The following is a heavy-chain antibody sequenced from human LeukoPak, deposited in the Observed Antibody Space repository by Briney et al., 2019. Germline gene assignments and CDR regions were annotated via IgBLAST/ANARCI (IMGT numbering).Heavy chain of an antibody. CDR3: ATDSNCGGGSCDAFDI. D-gene: IGHD2-15*01. CDR2: LDPEDGET. V-gene: IGHV1-24*01. J-gene: IGHJ3*02. Sequence: ASVKVSCKVSGYTLTELSIHWVRQAPGKGLEWMGGLDPEDGETIYAQKFQGRLTMTEDTSTDTAYMELSSLKSGDTAVYYCATDSNCGGGSCDAFDIWGQGTMVTVSS. CDR1: GYTLTELS.